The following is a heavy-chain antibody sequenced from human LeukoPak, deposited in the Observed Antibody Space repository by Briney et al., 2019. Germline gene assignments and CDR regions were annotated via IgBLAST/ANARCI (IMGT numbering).Heavy chain of an antibody. J-gene: IGHJ6*03. CDR1: GDSISTSSYY. V-gene: IGHV4-39*01. CDR2: IYYSGST. CDR3: ARHKDYYYSYMDV. Sequence: SETLSLTCTVSGDSISTSSYYWGWIRQPPGKGLEWIGTIYYSGSTYYNPSLTSRVTISVDTSKNQFSLKLSSVTAADTAVYYCARHKDYYYSYMDVWGKGTTVTISS.